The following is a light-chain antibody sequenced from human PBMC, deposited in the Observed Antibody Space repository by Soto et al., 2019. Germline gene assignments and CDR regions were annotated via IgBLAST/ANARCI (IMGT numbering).Light chain of an antibody. CDR2: EVS. CDR1: SSDVGSYNL. CDR3: CSYAGSSTSVL. V-gene: IGLV2-23*02. J-gene: IGLJ2*01. Sequence: QSALTQPASVSGSPGQSITISCTGTSSDVGSYNLVSWYQQHPGKAPKVMIYEVSKRPSGVSNRFSGSKSGNTASLTISGLQAEDEADYYCCSYAGSSTSVLFGGGTQLTVL.